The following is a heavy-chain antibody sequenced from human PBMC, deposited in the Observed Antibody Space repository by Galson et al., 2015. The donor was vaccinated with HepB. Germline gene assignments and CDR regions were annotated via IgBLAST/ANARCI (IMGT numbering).Heavy chain of an antibody. V-gene: IGHV3-30*18. CDR2: ISYVGREQ. CDR1: GFTFSGYG. CDR3: AKDRRAAAGRGYYYYYMDV. D-gene: IGHD6-13*01. J-gene: IGHJ6*03. Sequence: SLRLSCAASGFTFSGYGVHWVRQGPGKGLEWVAGISYVGREQDYGDSVKGRFTISRDNAKNTLSLQMSSLRAEDTAVYYCAKDRRAAAGRGYYYYYMDVWGKGTTVTVSS.